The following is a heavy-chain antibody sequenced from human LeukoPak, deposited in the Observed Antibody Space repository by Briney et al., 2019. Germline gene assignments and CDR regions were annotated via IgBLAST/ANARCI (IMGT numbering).Heavy chain of an antibody. CDR2: IDNAGSIT. Sequence: GGSLRLSGAASGFTFSNYWIHWVRQAPGKGLVWVSRIDNAGSITTYADSVKGRFTISRDNAENTLYLQMNSLRVEDTAVYYCVRSAFHAGSGNYYDYWGQGTLVTVSS. CDR3: VRSAFHAGSGNYYDY. V-gene: IGHV3-74*03. J-gene: IGHJ4*02. CDR1: GFTFSNYW. D-gene: IGHD3-22*01.